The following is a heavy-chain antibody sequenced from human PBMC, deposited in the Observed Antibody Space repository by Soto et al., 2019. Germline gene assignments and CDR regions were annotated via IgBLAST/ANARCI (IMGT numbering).Heavy chain of an antibody. Sequence: SQTLPLTWTVSGGSIRSLCWRWIRQPPGKGLEWIRYIYYSGSTNYNPSLKSRVTISVDTSKNQFSLKLSPVTAADTAVYYCARHNWDDAFDIWGQGTMVTVSS. V-gene: IGHV4-59*11. D-gene: IGHD1-20*01. CDR2: IYYSGST. J-gene: IGHJ3*02. CDR1: GGSIRSLC. CDR3: ARHNWDDAFDI.